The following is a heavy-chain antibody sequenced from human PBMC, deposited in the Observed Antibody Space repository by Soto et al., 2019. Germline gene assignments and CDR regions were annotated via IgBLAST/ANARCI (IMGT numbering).Heavy chain of an antibody. J-gene: IGHJ4*02. CDR2: INTDGSKT. CDR1: GFTFSDYW. Sequence: GGSLRLSCAASGFTFSDYWMYWVRQIPGKGLVWVSHINTDGSKTEYADSVTGRFTISRDNXXXXXXXXXXXXXXXXXXXXYXXXXPXXXFWSGYPPQYFXXXGRGTXXXVS. D-gene: IGHD3-3*01. V-gene: IGHV3-74*03. CDR3: XXXPXXXFWSGYPPQYFXX.